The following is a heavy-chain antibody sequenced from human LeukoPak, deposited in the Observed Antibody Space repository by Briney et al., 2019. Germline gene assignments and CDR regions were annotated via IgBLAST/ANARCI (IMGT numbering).Heavy chain of an antibody. CDR2: IKQDGSET. J-gene: IGHJ4*02. CDR1: GLTFSSYW. D-gene: IGHD5-12*01. Sequence: PGGSLRLSCAASGLTFSSYWKSWVRQAPGKGLEWVANIKQDGSETYYVDSVKGRFTTSRENAKNTLYLQMNSLRAEDTAVYYCAATIVDIVATGNAWGQGTLVTVSS. V-gene: IGHV3-7*01. CDR3: AATIVDIVATGNA.